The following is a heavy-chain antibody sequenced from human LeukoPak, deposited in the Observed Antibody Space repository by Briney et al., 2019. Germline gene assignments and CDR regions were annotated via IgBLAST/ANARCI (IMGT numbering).Heavy chain of an antibody. CDR2: ISYDGSNK. J-gene: IGHJ4*02. Sequence: PGRSLGLSCAASGFTFSSYGMHWVRQAPGKGLEWVAVISYDGSNKYYADSVKGRFTISRDNSKNTLYLQMNSLRAEDTAVYYCAKTALAVAGIVPVESELDYWGQGTLVTVSS. D-gene: IGHD6-19*01. CDR3: AKTALAVAGIVPVESELDY. V-gene: IGHV3-30*18. CDR1: GFTFSSYG.